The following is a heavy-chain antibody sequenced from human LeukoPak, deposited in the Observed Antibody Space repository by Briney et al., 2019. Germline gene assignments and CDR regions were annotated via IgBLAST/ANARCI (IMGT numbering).Heavy chain of an antibody. Sequence: SETLSLTCTVSGASISSYDWSWIRQPAGKGLEWIGRIYTSGDTKYNPSLKSRVTMSVDMSKNQVSLKLNSVTAADTAAYYCARDPYGVEGKNYFDYWGQGALVTVSS. CDR1: GASISSYD. D-gene: IGHD4-17*01. CDR3: ARDPYGVEGKNYFDY. V-gene: IGHV4-4*07. CDR2: IYTSGDT. J-gene: IGHJ4*02.